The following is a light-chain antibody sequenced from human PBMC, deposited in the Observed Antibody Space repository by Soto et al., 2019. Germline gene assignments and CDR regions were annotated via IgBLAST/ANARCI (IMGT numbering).Light chain of an antibody. Sequence: EIVLTQSPGTLSLSPGERATLSCRASQSVSSYYLAWYQQKPGQAPRLLIYAASSRATGIPDRFSGGGSGTDFTLTISRLEPEDFAVYYCQQYGSSYTFGQGTKLEI. J-gene: IGKJ2*01. CDR1: QSVSSYY. CDR3: QQYGSSYT. CDR2: AAS. V-gene: IGKV3-20*01.